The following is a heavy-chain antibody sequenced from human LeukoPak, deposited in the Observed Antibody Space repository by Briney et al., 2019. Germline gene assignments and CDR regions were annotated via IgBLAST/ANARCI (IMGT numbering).Heavy chain of an antibody. CDR2: INHSGST. J-gene: IGHJ5*02. CDR3: ARGGGIAARRWWFDP. CDR1: GGSFSGYY. D-gene: IGHD6-6*01. V-gene: IGHV4-34*01. Sequence: SETLSLTCAVYGGSFSGYYWSWIRQPPGKGLEWIGEINHSGSTNYNPSLKSRVTISVDTSKNQFSLKLSSVTAADTAVYYCARGGGIAARRWWFDPWGQGTLVTVSS.